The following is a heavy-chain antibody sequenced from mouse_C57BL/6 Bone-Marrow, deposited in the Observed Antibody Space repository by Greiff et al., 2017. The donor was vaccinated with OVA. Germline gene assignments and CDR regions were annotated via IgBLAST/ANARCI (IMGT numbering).Heavy chain of an antibody. D-gene: IGHD1-1*01. V-gene: IGHV1-69*01. J-gene: IGHJ3*01. CDR1: GYTFTSYW. CDR2: IDPSDSYT. CDR3: ARDIYYGTWLAY. Sequence: VQLQQSGAELVMPGASVKLSCKASGYTFTSYWMHWVKQRPGQGLEWIGEIDPSDSYTNYNQKFKGKSTLTVDKSSSTAYMQLSSLTSEDSAVYYCARDIYYGTWLAYWGQGTLVTVSA.